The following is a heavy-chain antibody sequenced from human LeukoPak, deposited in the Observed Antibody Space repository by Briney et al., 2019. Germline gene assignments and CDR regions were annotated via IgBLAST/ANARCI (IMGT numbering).Heavy chain of an antibody. D-gene: IGHD1-26*01. V-gene: IGHV4-34*01. J-gene: IGHJ4*02. CDR1: GGSFSGYY. CDR2: INHSGST. CDR3: ARHLGSYYPYYFDY. Sequence: SETLSLTCAVYGGSFSGYYWSWIRQPPGKGLEWIGEINHSGSTNYNPSLKSRVTISVDTSKNQFSLKLSSVTAADTAVYYCARHLGSYYPYYFDYWGQGTLVTVSS.